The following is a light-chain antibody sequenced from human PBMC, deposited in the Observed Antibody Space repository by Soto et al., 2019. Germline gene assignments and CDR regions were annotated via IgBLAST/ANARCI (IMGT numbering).Light chain of an antibody. CDR2: GAS. J-gene: IGKJ3*01. CDR3: QQYGSSPRT. V-gene: IGKV3-20*01. Sequence: EIVLTQSPGTLSLSPGERATLSCRASQSVSSSYLAWYQQKPSQAPRLLIYGASSRSTGIPDRFSGSGSGTDFTLTISRLEPEDFAAYYCQQYGSSPRTFGPGTKVDIK. CDR1: QSVSSSY.